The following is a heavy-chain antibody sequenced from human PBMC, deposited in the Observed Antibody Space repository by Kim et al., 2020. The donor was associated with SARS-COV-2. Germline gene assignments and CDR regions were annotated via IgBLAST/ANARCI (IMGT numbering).Heavy chain of an antibody. D-gene: IGHD1-26*01. CDR2: IYYTGSA. J-gene: IGHJ4*02. V-gene: IGHV4-59*08. CDR3: AGTARGANFDY. CDR1: GISISSYY. Sequence: SETLSLTCSVSGISISSYYWSLIRQPPGKGLEWIGYIYYTGSANCNPSLRSRVTISVDTSKNQFSLKLSSVTAADTAVYYCAGTARGANFDYWGRGALVTVSS.